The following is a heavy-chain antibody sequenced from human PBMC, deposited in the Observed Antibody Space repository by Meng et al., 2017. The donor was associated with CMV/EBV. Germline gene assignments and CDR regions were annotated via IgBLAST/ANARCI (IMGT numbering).Heavy chain of an antibody. CDR2: ISSSSSTI. V-gene: IGHV3-48*04. CDR1: GFTFSSYS. Sequence: ETLSLTCAASGFTFSSYSMNWVRQAPGKGLEWVSYISSSSSTIYYADSVKGRFTISRDNAKNSLYLQMNSLRAEDTAVYYCAGLIIAAAGSDYWGQGTLVTVSS. J-gene: IGHJ4*02. D-gene: IGHD6-13*01. CDR3: AGLIIAAAGSDY.